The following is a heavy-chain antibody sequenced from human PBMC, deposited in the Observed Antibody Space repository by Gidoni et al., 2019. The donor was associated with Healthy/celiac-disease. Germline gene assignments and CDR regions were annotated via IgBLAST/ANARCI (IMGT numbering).Heavy chain of an antibody. Sequence: QVQPGQSGAEAQTPGPSVKVPCKASGGTFSSYATSRVRQAPGQGLEWMGGIIPIFGTANYAQKFQGRVTITADESTSTAYMELSSLRSENTAVYYWARRGRVVPAAIGETGRWGWFDPWGQGTLVTVSS. V-gene: IGHV1-69*01. CDR2: IIPIFGTA. D-gene: IGHD2-2*01. J-gene: IGHJ5*02. CDR1: GGTFSSYA. CDR3: ARRGRVVPAAIGETGRWGWFDP.